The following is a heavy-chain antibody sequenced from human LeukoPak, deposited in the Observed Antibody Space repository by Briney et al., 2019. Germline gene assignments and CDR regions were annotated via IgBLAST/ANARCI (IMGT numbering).Heavy chain of an antibody. D-gene: IGHD3-10*01. CDR2: GDYSGGT. CDR3: TRVRRGSQSDY. Sequence: TSETLSLTCTVSGDSFSSVTGYWAWIRQPPGKGLEWIASGDYSGGTYYNPSLESRVAISADMSKNQFSLQLRSVTAADTAVYYCTRVRRGSQSDYWGQGTLVTVSS. V-gene: IGHV4-39*07. J-gene: IGHJ4*02. CDR1: GDSFSSVTGY.